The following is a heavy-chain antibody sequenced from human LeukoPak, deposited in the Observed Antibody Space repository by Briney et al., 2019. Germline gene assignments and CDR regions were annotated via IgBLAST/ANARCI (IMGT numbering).Heavy chain of an antibody. Sequence: PSETLSLTCNVSGGSISSGSYYWTWIRQSPGKGLEWMGYMSNSGSTKYNPSLKSRVTISGDTSNNQFSLKLTYVTAADTAVYYCARDDAIVGSFDSWGQGTLVTVSS. CDR2: MSNSGST. V-gene: IGHV4-61*01. CDR3: ARDDAIVGSFDS. J-gene: IGHJ4*02. D-gene: IGHD3-22*01. CDR1: GGSISSGSYY.